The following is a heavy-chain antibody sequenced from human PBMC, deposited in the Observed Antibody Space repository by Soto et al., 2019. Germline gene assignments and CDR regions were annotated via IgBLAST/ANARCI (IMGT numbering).Heavy chain of an antibody. CDR1: GFNFSDNY. D-gene: IGHD6-19*01. J-gene: IGHJ4*02. Sequence: GGSLRLSCAASGFNFSDNYMNSIRQAPGKGLEWVSYISGSSRYTNFADSVKGRFKISRDNAKNSLYLQMNSLRAEDTAVYYCARHTSGWHYYDYWGQGT. CDR3: ARHTSGWHYYDY. CDR2: ISGSSRYT. V-gene: IGHV3-11*06.